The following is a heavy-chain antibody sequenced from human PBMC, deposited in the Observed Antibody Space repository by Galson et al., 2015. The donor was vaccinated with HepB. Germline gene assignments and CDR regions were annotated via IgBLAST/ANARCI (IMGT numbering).Heavy chain of an antibody. Sequence: SVKVSCKASGGTFSSYAISWVRQAPGQGLEWMGGIIPIFGTANYAQKFQGRVTITADESTSTAYMELSSLRSEDTAVYYCARVAHHGGNGAFEIWGQGTMVTVSS. CDR1: GGTFSSYA. D-gene: IGHD4-23*01. V-gene: IGHV1-69*13. J-gene: IGHJ3*02. CDR3: ARVAHHGGNGAFEI. CDR2: IIPIFGTA.